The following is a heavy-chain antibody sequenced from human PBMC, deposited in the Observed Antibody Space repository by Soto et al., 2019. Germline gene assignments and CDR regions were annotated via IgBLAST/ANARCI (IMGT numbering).Heavy chain of an antibody. Sequence: PGGSLGLSCAVSGFRFSSYAMSWVRQAPGKGLEWVSGISGSGGSTYSADSVKGRFTISRDNSRNTLFLQMNSLRPEDTAVYYCAKDRKSGSGWYWDYWGQGTLVTVSS. CDR1: GFRFSSYA. CDR3: AKDRKSGSGWYWDY. CDR2: ISGSGGST. J-gene: IGHJ4*02. D-gene: IGHD6-19*01. V-gene: IGHV3-23*01.